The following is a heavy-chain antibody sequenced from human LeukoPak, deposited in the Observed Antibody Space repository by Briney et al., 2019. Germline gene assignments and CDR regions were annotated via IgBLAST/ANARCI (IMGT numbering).Heavy chain of an antibody. D-gene: IGHD3-3*01. V-gene: IGHV1-3*01. CDR2: ITLGNGNT. J-gene: IGHJ3*02. CDR3: ARVAGRITIFGVVIGAFDI. Sequence: ASVKVSCKASGYTFTKYAIHWVRQAPGQRPEWMGWITLGNGNTKYSQKFQGRVTITKDTSADTAYMELSRLTSEDTAVYYCARVAGRITIFGVVIGAFDIWGQGTMVTVSS. CDR1: GYTFTKYA.